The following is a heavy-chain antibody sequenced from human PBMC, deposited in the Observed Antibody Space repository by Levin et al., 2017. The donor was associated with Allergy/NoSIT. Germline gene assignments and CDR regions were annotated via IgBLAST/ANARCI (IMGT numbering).Heavy chain of an antibody. CDR1: GGSISSSSYY. J-gene: IGHJ4*02. D-gene: IGHD6-13*01. CDR3: ARDQWGIAAAGDY. CDR2: IYYSGST. V-gene: IGHV4-39*07. Sequence: SETLSLTCTVSGGSISSSSYYWGWIRQPPGKGLEWIGSIYYSGSTYYNPSLKSRVTISVDTSKNQFSLKLSSVTAADTAVYYCARDQWGIAAAGDYWGQGTLVTVSS.